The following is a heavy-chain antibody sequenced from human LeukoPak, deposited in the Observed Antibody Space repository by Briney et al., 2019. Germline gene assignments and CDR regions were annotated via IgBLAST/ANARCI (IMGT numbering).Heavy chain of an antibody. J-gene: IGHJ4*02. CDR2: IHYSGDT. CDR1: GGSISSGDYY. D-gene: IGHD7-27*01. Sequence: SQTLSLTCTVSGGSISSGDYYWNWIRQPPGKGLEWIGYIHYSGDTYYNPSLKSRVIISIDTSKNQFSLKVGSVTAADTAVYYCAGAPWGPYDFWGQGTLVTVSS. CDR3: AGAPWGPYDF. V-gene: IGHV4-30-4*08.